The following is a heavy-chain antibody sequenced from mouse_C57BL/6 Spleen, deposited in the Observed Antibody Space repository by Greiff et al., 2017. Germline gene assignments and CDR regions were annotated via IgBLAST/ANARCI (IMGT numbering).Heavy chain of an antibody. V-gene: IGHV2-2*01. J-gene: IGHJ4*01. CDR3: ARNGVVATHYYAMDY. Sequence: VQLVESGPGLVQPSQSLSITCTVSGFSLTSYGVHWVRQSPGKGLEWLGVIWSGGSTDYNAAFISRLSISKDNSKSQVFFKMNSLQADDTAIYYCARNGVVATHYYAMDYWGQGTSVTVSS. CDR1: GFSLTSYG. D-gene: IGHD1-1*01. CDR2: IWSGGST.